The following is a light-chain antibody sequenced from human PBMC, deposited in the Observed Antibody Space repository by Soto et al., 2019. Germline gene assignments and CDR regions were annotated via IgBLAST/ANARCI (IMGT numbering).Light chain of an antibody. Sequence: IFMTQSPATLSVSPGESATLSCRASQSVSNNLTWYQQKPGQPPRLLIYGASTRATGVPGRLSGSGSGTELTLTISSLQSEDFAVYYCQQYNDWWTFGQGTKVDIK. CDR2: GAS. J-gene: IGKJ1*01. V-gene: IGKV3-15*01. CDR1: QSVSNN. CDR3: QQYNDWWT.